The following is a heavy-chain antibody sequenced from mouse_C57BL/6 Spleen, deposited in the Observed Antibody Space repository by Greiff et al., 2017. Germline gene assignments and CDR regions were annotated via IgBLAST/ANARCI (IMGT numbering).Heavy chain of an antibody. CDR1: GYAFSSSW. CDR2: IYPGDGDT. V-gene: IGHV1-82*01. CDR3: ASFYYGSSFDY. J-gene: IGHJ2*01. D-gene: IGHD1-1*01. Sequence: QVQLKQSGPELVKPGASVKISCKASGYAFSSSWMNWVKQRPGKGLEWIGRIYPGDGDTNYNGKFKGKATLTADKSSSTAYMQLSSLTSEDSAVYFCASFYYGSSFDYWGRGTTLTVSS.